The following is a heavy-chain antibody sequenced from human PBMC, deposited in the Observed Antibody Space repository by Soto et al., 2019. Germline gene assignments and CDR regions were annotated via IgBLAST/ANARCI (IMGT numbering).Heavy chain of an antibody. CDR3: ARDLIAGALWFDP. CDR1: GGTFSTYA. Sequence: SVKVSCKASGGTFSTYAISWVRQAPGQGLEWMGGIIPIFGTANYAQKFQGRATITADESTSTAYMELGSLRSEDTAVYYCARDLIAGALWFDPWGQGTLVTVSS. J-gene: IGHJ5*02. CDR2: IIPIFGTA. D-gene: IGHD6-19*01. V-gene: IGHV1-69*13.